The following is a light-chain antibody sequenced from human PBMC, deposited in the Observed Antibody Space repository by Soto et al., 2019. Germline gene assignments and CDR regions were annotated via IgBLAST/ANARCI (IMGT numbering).Light chain of an antibody. Sequence: QAVVTQPASVSGSPGQSITISCTGTSSDVGGYNYVSWYQHHPGKAPKLMIYEVSNRPSGASNRFSGSKSGNTASLTISGLQAEDEADYYCSSYTSSSTKVFGTGTKLTVL. V-gene: IGLV2-14*01. CDR3: SSYTSSSTKV. CDR2: EVS. CDR1: SSDVGGYNY. J-gene: IGLJ1*01.